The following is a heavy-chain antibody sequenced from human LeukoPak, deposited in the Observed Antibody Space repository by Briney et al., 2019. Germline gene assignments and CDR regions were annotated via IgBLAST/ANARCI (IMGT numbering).Heavy chain of an antibody. J-gene: IGHJ4*02. V-gene: IGHV3-21*01. CDR2: ISTSSSYI. D-gene: IGHD2-15*01. Sequence: GGSLRLSCAVSGFTFSRNSMNWVRQAPGKGLEWVSSISTSSSYIYYADSVKGRFTISRDNARNSLYLQMNSLRAEDTAIYYCARDSDVHCSGGSCTIFDYWGQGTLVTVSS. CDR3: ARDSDVHCSGGSCTIFDY. CDR1: GFTFSRNS.